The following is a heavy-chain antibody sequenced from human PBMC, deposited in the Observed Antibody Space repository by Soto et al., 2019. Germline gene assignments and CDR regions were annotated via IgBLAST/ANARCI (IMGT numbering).Heavy chain of an antibody. CDR1: GYTFITYD. J-gene: IGHJ5*02. CDR2: VNPDSGKT. Sequence: QVQLVQSGAEVKKPGASVKVSCKASGYTFITYDINWVRQATGQGLEWVGWVNPDSGKTDYARKFQGRVXMTRNTSISTVYMELSVLRSEDTAVYYCARGNWFDPWGQGTLVTVSS. V-gene: IGHV1-8*01. CDR3: ARGNWFDP.